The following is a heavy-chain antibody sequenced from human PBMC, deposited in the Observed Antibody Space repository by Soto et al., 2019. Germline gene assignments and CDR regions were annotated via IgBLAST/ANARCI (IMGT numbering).Heavy chain of an antibody. CDR2: ITSSGGTI. D-gene: IGHD3-10*01. CDR3: ARDPLHHGSTFDY. J-gene: IGHJ4*02. Sequence: QVQLVESGGGLVKPGGSLRLSCAASGFTFSDYYMSWIRQPPGKGLEWISYITSSGGTIYYADSVKGRFTISRDNAKNSLYIKMNGLSCEDTAVYYCARDPLHHGSTFDYWGQGTLVPVSS. V-gene: IGHV3-11*01. CDR1: GFTFSDYY.